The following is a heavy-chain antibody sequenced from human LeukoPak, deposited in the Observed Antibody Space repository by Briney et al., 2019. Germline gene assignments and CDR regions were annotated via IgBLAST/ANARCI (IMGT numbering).Heavy chain of an antibody. Sequence: ASVKVSCKASGYTFTSYDINWVRKATGQGLEWMGWMNPNSGNTGYAQKFQGRVTKTRNTSISTAYMELSSLRSEDTAVYYCARGTRYCSSTSCYRGENWFDPWGQGTLVTVSS. D-gene: IGHD2-2*02. CDR1: GYTFTSYD. V-gene: IGHV1-8*01. CDR2: MNPNSGNT. J-gene: IGHJ5*02. CDR3: ARGTRYCSSTSCYRGENWFDP.